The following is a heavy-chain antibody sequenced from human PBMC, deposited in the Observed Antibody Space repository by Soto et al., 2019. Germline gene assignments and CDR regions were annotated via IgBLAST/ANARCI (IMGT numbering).Heavy chain of an antibody. CDR3: TTDVNLGPALYGGNSAGFQH. CDR1: GFTFSNAW. CDR2: IKSKTDGGTT. D-gene: IGHD4-17*01. Sequence: GSLRLSCAASGFTFSNAWMSWVRQAPGKGLEWVGRIKSKTDGGTTDYAAPVKGRFTISRDDSKNTLYLQMNSLKTEDTAVYYCTTDVNLGPALYGGNSAGFQHWGQGTLVTVS. V-gene: IGHV3-15*01. J-gene: IGHJ1*01.